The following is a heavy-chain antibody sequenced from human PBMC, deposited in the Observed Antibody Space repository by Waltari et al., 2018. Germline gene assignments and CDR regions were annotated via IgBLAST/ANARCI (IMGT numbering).Heavy chain of an antibody. Sequence: EVQLVESGGGLVQPGGSLRLSCAASGFPFSRYAMTWVRQAPGKGLEFVSAISSNGGSTYYADSVKGRFTISRDNSKNTLYLQMGSLRAEDMAVYYCARGIAVVGGFDYWGHGTLVTVSS. CDR1: GFPFSRYA. CDR2: ISSNGGST. J-gene: IGHJ4*01. V-gene: IGHV3-64*07. D-gene: IGHD6-19*01. CDR3: ARGIAVVGGFDY.